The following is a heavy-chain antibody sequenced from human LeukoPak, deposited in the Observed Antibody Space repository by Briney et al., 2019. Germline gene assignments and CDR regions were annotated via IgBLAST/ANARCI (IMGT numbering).Heavy chain of an antibody. J-gene: IGHJ4*02. CDR3: ARDHNYAFDN. CDR2: IGISSGNT. CDR1: GFTFRNYG. Sequence: GRSLRLSCTASGFTFRNYGMNWVRQAPGKGLEWISWIGISSGNTKYADSVKGRFTISGDNAKNSLYLQMNSLRVEDTAVYYCARDHNYAFDNWGQGTLVTVSS. V-gene: IGHV3-48*04. D-gene: IGHD1-1*01.